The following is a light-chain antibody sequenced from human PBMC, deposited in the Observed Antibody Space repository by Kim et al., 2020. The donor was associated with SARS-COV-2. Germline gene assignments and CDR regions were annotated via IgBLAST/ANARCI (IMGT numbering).Light chain of an antibody. CDR2: GKN. Sequence: SSELTQDPAVSVALGQTVRITCQGDSLRSYYATWYQQKPGQAPILVIYGKNNRPSGLPDRFSGSSSGNTASLTITGTQAGDEADYYCNSRDSNDNVVFGGGTKLTVL. CDR1: SLRSYY. CDR3: NSRDSNDNVV. J-gene: IGLJ2*01. V-gene: IGLV3-19*01.